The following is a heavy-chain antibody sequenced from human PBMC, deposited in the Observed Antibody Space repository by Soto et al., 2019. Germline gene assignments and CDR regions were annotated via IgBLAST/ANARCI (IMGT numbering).Heavy chain of an antibody. J-gene: IGHJ4*02. CDR2: ISSSSSYT. D-gene: IGHD3-10*01. V-gene: IGHV3-11*06. Sequence: GWSLRLSCAASGFTFSDYYMSWIRQAPGKGLEWVSYISSSSSYTNYADSVKGRFTISRDNAKNSLYLQMNSMRAEDTAVYYCARCLVRAVKGYYFDYWGQGTLFTVSS. CDR3: ARCLVRAVKGYYFDY. CDR1: GFTFSDYY.